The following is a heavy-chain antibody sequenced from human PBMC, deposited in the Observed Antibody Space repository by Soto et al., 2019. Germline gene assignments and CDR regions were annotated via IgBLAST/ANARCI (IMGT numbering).Heavy chain of an antibody. J-gene: IGHJ4*02. CDR3: ARVKEGIAAAGTPFDY. V-gene: IGHV1-46*01. D-gene: IGHD6-13*01. CDR1: GYTFTSYY. CDR2: INPSGGST. Sequence: QVLLVQSGAEVKKPGASVKVSCKASGYTFTSYYMHWVRQAPGQGLEWMGIINPSGGSTSYAQKFPGRVTMPRNTSTSTVYMELSSLRSEDTAVYYCARVKEGIAAAGTPFDYWGQGTLVTVSS.